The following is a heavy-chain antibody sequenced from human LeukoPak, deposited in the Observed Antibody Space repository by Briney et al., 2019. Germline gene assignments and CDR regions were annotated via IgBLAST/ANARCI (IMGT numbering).Heavy chain of an antibody. CDR2: ISYDGSNK. D-gene: IGHD3-9*01. V-gene: IGHV3-30-3*01. Sequence: PGGSLRLSCAASGFTFSSYAMHWVRQAPGKGLEWVAVISYDGSNKYYADSVKGRFTISRDNSKNTLYLQMNSLRAEDTAVYYCASPLTQTAPRDYWGQGTLVTVSS. CDR3: ASPLTQTAPRDY. J-gene: IGHJ4*02. CDR1: GFTFSSYA.